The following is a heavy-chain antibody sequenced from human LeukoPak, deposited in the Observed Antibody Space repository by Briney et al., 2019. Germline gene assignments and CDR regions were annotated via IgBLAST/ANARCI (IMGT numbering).Heavy chain of an antibody. CDR1: GFTLRNAG. D-gene: IGHD3-22*01. CDR2: IKSNTAGGTT. Sequence: PGGSLRPSCRDPGFTLRNAGMAGCRQAPGKGLEWVGRIKSNTAGGTTDYAAPVKGRFTISRDDSKNTLYLQMNSLKTEDTAVYYCCFDSSDYSHAVDTWGQGTMVTVSS. J-gene: IGHJ3*02. CDR3: CFDSSDYSHAVDT. V-gene: IGHV3-15*01.